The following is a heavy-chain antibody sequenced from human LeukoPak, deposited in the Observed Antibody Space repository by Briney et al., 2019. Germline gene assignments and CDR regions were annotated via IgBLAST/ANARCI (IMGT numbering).Heavy chain of an antibody. CDR2: IYPADSDT. CDR3: ARLRRRDGYKIDY. Sequence: GESLKVSCKGSGYSFTSYWIGWVRQMPGKGLEWMGIIYPADSDTRYSPSFQGQVTISADKSISTAYLQWSSLKASDTAMYYCARLRRRDGYKIDYWGQGTLVTVSS. J-gene: IGHJ4*02. D-gene: IGHD5-24*01. V-gene: IGHV5-51*01. CDR1: GYSFTSYW.